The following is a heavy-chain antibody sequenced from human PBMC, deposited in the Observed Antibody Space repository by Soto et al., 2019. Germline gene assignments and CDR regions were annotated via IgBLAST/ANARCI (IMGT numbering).Heavy chain of an antibody. D-gene: IGHD2-15*01. CDR3: VKDEGFCTGGNCYSVARGGFDL. CDR2: ISSNGIST. V-gene: IGHV3-64D*06. CDR1: GFALSSYA. Sequence: GASLRLSCSASGFALSSYAMHWVRQAPGKGLEYVSSISSNGISTYYADSVKGRFTISRDNSQNTLYIQMNSLRPDDTALYYCVKDEGFCTGGNCYSVARGGFDLWGQGTMVTVSS. J-gene: IGHJ3*01.